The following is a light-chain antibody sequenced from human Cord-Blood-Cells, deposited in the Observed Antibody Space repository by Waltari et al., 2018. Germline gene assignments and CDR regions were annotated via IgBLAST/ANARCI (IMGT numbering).Light chain of an antibody. CDR3: QQYNNWPPYT. J-gene: IGKJ2*01. CDR2: GAS. V-gene: IGKV3-15*01. CDR1: QSVSSN. Sequence: EIVMTPSPPTLSASPGESATLPCRASQSVSSNLAWYQQKPGQAPRILIYGASTRATGIPARFSGSGSATEFTLTISSLQSEDFAVYYCQQYNNWPPYTFGQGTKLEIK.